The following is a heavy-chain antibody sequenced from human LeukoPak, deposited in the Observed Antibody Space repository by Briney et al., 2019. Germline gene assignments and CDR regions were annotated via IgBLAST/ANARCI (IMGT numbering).Heavy chain of an antibody. CDR1: GFTFSSYA. Sequence: PGGSLRLSCAASGFTFSSYAMSWVRHAPGKGLEWVSGISGSGGSTYYADSVKGRFTISRDNSKNTLYLQMNSLRAEDTAVYYCAKGIVPAAISNSDYWGQGTLVTVSS. CDR2: ISGSGGST. J-gene: IGHJ4*02. CDR3: AKGIVPAAISNSDY. D-gene: IGHD2-2*01. V-gene: IGHV3-23*01.